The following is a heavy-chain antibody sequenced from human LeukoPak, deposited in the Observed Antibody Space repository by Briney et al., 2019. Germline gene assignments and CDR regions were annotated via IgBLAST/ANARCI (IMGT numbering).Heavy chain of an antibody. Sequence: GGSLRLSCAASGFSFDDYGMSWVRQAPGKGLEWVSGINWNGGSTGYADSVKGRFTISRDNAKNSLYLQMNSLRAEDTAVYYCTRLPHPSQRRDGYNFGNSTYYYYMDVWGKGTTVTVSS. J-gene: IGHJ6*03. CDR1: GFSFDDYG. CDR3: TRLPHPSQRRDGYNFGNSTYYYYMDV. CDR2: INWNGGST. D-gene: IGHD5-24*01. V-gene: IGHV3-20*04.